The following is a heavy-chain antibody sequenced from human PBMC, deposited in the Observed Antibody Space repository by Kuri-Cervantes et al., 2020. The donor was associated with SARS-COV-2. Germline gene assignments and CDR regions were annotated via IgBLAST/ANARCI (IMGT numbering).Heavy chain of an antibody. V-gene: IGHV3-30*19. J-gene: IGHJ3*02. CDR3: ARESIAANLGAFDI. CDR1: GFTFSSYG. D-gene: IGHD6-6*01. CDR2: ISYDGSNK. Sequence: GGSLRLSCAASGFTFSSYGMHWVRQAPGKGLEWVAVISYDGSNKYYADSVKGRFTISRDNSKNTLYLQMNSLRAEDTAVYYCARESIAANLGAFDIWGQGTMVTVSS.